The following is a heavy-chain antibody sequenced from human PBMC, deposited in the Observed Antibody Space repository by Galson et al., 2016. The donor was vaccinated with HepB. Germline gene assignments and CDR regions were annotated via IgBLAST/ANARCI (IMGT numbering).Heavy chain of an antibody. V-gene: IGHV3-23*01. CDR1: GFTFSSYA. J-gene: IGHJ4*02. Sequence: SLRLSCEVSGFTFSSYAMSWFRQAPGKGLEWVSSITGSGGRSDFADSVKGRFTISRDNSKNILFLQMNNLGAEDTAVYYCAKGYNILTGLIDYWGRGTLVTVSS. CDR3: AKGYNILTGLIDY. D-gene: IGHD3-9*01. CDR2: ITGSGGRS.